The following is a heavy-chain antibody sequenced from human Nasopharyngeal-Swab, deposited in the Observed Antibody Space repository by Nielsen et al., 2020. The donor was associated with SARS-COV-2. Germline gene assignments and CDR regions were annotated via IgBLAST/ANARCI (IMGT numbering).Heavy chain of an antibody. CDR2: INTNTGNP. J-gene: IGHJ4*02. V-gene: IGHV7-4-1*02. D-gene: IGHD2-8*02. CDR3: ARDYYCTGGVCYPCYFDY. Sequence: WVRQAPGQGLEWMGWINTNTGNPTYAQGFTGRFVFSLDTSVSTAYLQISSPKAEDTAVYYCARDYYCTGGVCYPCYFDYWGQGTLVTVSS.